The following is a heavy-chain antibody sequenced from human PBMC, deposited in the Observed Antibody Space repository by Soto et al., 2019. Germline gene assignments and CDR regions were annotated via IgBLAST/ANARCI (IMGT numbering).Heavy chain of an antibody. J-gene: IGHJ4*02. CDR1: GFTFSSYG. Sequence: QVQLVESGGGVVQPGRSLRLSCAASGFTFSSYGMHWVRQAPGKGLEWVAVISYDGSNKYYADSVKGRFTSSSDNSKNTLYLQMNSLRAEDTAVYYCAGLDYDLLTGYPFDYWGQGTLVTVSS. V-gene: IGHV3-30*03. CDR3: AGLDYDLLTGYPFDY. CDR2: ISYDGSNK. D-gene: IGHD3-9*01.